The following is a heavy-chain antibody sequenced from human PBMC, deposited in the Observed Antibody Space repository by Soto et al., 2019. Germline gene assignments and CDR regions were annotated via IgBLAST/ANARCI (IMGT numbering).Heavy chain of an antibody. Sequence: QVQLQESGPGLVKPSETLSLTCTVSGGSVSSPTYYWSWIRQPPGKGLEWIGYMYYSGSTNYNPSLKSRVTISLDTAKNQFSLKLSYVTAADTAVYYCAGGRVHVNNWFDPWGQGTLVTVSS. CDR3: AGGRVHVNNWFDP. CDR2: MYYSGST. CDR1: GGSVSSPTYY. D-gene: IGHD3-10*01. V-gene: IGHV4-61*01. J-gene: IGHJ5*02.